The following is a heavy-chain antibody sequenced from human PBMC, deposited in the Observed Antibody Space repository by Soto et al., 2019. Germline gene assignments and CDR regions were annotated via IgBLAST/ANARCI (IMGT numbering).Heavy chain of an antibody. CDR3: DGFKEGNILSLCWLDP. CDR2: ISDTGRTI. J-gene: IGHJ5*02. CDR1: GVDFRGSY. V-gene: IGHV3-11*01. D-gene: IGHD4-17*01. Sequence: PGGSLRLSCVASGVDFRGSYMNWIRQAPGKGLEWISYISDTGRTIYYADSVKGRFVISRDNSKDSLYLQMNDLRADDTAVYYCDGFKEGNILSLCWLDPWGQGTRVTVSS.